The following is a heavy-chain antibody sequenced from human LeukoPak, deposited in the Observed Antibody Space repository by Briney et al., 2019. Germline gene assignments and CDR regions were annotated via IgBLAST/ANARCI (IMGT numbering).Heavy chain of an antibody. Sequence: SETLSLTCTVSGGSISGYFWSWIRQPPGKGLEWIGYIYYSGSTNYNPSLKSRVTISVDTPKNQFSLKLSSVTAADTALYYCARQQYYYDNSGSWFYYYGMDVWGPGTTVTVSS. CDR2: IYYSGST. V-gene: IGHV4-59*08. J-gene: IGHJ6*02. CDR3: ARQQYYYDNSGSWFYYYGMDV. D-gene: IGHD3-22*01. CDR1: GGSISGYF.